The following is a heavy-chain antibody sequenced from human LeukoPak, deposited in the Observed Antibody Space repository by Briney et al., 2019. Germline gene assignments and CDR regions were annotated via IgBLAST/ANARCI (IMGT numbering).Heavy chain of an antibody. J-gene: IGHJ4*02. CDR2: IKDDGHT. CDR3: ARHSRYYGSGTTN. CDR1: GGSFSGYA. D-gene: IGHD3-10*01. Sequence: PSETLSLTCGVHGGSFSGYAWTWIRQPPGKGLEWIGDIKDDGHTNYNPSLKSGVTISVDTSKNQFSLKLSSVTAADTAVYYCARHSRYYGSGTTNWGQGTLVTVSS. V-gene: IGHV4-34*01.